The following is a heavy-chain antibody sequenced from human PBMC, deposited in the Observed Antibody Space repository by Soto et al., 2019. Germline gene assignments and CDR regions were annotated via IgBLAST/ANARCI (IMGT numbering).Heavy chain of an antibody. D-gene: IGHD4-4*01. CDR1: GFTFSSYW. Sequence: EVQLVESGGGLVQPGGSLRLSCAASGFTFSSYWIHWVRQAPGKGLVWVSRIKGDGSRTDYADSVKGRFTISRDNAKNTVYLQMYSLRDEDTAVYYCARGLQGYYGMDVWGQGTTVTVSS. CDR2: IKGDGSRT. V-gene: IGHV3-74*01. J-gene: IGHJ6*02. CDR3: ARGLQGYYGMDV.